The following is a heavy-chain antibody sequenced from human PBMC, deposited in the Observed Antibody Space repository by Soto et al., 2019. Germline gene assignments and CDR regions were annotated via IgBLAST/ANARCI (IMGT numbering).Heavy chain of an antibody. CDR2: INPSGGST. CDR3: ARGRGAAAGRPNYYYYGMDV. D-gene: IGHD6-13*01. V-gene: IGHV1-46*01. Sequence: EASVKVSCKASGYTFTSYYMHWVRQAPGQGLEWMGIINPSGGSTSYAQKFQGRVTMTRDTSTSTVYMELSSLRSEDTAVYYCARGRGAAAGRPNYYYYGMDVWGQGXTVTVSS. J-gene: IGHJ6*02. CDR1: GYTFTSYY.